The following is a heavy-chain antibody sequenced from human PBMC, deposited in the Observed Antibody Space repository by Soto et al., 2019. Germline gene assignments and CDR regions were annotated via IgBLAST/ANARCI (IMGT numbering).Heavy chain of an antibody. Sequence: EVQLVESGGGLVQPGGSLRLSCAASGFTFSRYDMHWVRQVTGKGLEWVSAIGAAGDTYYPGSVKGRFTISRENAKNSLYIQMNSLRAGYTAVYYCARVGLSDCSGGSCYSYDYWGQGTLVTVSS. CDR3: ARVGLSDCSGGSCYSYDY. J-gene: IGHJ4*02. V-gene: IGHV3-13*01. D-gene: IGHD2-15*01. CDR1: GFTFSRYD. CDR2: IGAAGDT.